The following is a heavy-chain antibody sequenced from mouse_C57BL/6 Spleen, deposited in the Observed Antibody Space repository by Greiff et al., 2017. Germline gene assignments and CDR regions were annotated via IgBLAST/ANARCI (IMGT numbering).Heavy chain of an antibody. J-gene: IGHJ2*01. CDR1: GYTFTDYN. V-gene: IGHV1-18*01. Sequence: DVKLVESGPELVKPGASVKIPCKASGYTFTDYNMDWVKQSHGKSLEWIGDINPNNGGTIYNQKFKGKATLTVDKSSSTAYMELRSLTSEDTAVYYCARAVLGYFDYWGQGTTLTVSS. CDR2: INPNNGGT. D-gene: IGHD4-1*01. CDR3: ARAVLGYFDY.